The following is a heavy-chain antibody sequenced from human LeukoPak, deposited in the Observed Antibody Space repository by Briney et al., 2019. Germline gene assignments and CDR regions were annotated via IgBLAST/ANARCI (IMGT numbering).Heavy chain of an antibody. J-gene: IGHJ4*02. V-gene: IGHV3-9*01. CDR3: AKARSHCSSTSCYTFDY. CDR2: ISWNSGSI. D-gene: IGHD2-2*02. CDR1: GFTVSSNY. Sequence: GGSLRLSCAASGFTVSSNYMSWVRQAPGKGLEWVSGISWNSGSIGYADSVKGRFTISRDNAKNSLYLQMNSLRAEDTALYYCAKARSHCSSTSCYTFDYWGQGTLVTVSS.